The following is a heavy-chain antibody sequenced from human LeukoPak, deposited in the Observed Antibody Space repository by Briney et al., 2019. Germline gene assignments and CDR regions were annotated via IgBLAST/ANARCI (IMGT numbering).Heavy chain of an antibody. CDR1: GGSISSYY. Sequence: PSETLSLTCTVSGGSISSYYWSWIRQPPGKGLEWIGYIYYSGSTNYNPSLKSRVTISVDTSKNQFSLKLNTVTAADTAVYYCARQGGSSSAYYWFDPWGPGTLVTVSS. D-gene: IGHD3-22*01. J-gene: IGHJ5*02. CDR3: ARQGGSSSAYYWFDP. V-gene: IGHV4-59*08. CDR2: IYYSGST.